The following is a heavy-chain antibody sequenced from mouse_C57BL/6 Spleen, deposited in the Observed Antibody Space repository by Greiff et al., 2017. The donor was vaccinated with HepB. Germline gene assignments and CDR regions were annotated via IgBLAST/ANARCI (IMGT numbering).Heavy chain of an antibody. Sequence: QVQLKQSGAELVRPGTSVKVSCKASGYAFTNYLIEWVKQRPGQGLEWIGVINPGSGGTNYNEKFKGKATLTADKSSSTAYMQLSSLTSEDSAVYFCARSEVYYDYDWFAYWGQGTLVTVSA. V-gene: IGHV1-54*01. D-gene: IGHD2-4*01. CDR1: GYAFTNYL. CDR2: INPGSGGT. CDR3: ARSEVYYDYDWFAY. J-gene: IGHJ3*01.